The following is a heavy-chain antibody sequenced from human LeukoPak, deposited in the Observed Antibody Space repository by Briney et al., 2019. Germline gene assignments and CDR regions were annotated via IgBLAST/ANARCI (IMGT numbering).Heavy chain of an antibody. CDR3: ARDTAMLNVADY. J-gene: IGHJ4*02. CDR2: IYYSGST. D-gene: IGHD5-18*01. Sequence: SETLSLTCTVSGGSISSYYWSCIRQPPGKGLEWIGYIYYSGSTNYNPSLKSRVTISVDTSKNQFSLKLSSVTADDTAVYYCARDTAMLNVADYWGQGTLVTVSS. CDR1: GGSISSYY. V-gene: IGHV4-59*01.